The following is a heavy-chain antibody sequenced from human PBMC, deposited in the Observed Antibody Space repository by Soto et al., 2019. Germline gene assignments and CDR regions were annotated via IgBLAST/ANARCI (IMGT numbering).Heavy chain of an antibody. CDR1: GFAFSSYA. J-gene: IGHJ4*02. CDR3: AKFIVGTGGSSGWPWFLDS. D-gene: IGHD6-25*01. Sequence: EVQLLESGGNVVQPGGSLRLSCAASGFAFSSYAMTWVRQAPGKGLEWVSALSGTGGTTYSADSVRGRFTIARDNSKNTLYLQMNGLSPEDSAIYYCAKFIVGTGGSSGWPWFLDSWGQGTLVTVSS. CDR2: LSGTGGTT. V-gene: IGHV3-23*01.